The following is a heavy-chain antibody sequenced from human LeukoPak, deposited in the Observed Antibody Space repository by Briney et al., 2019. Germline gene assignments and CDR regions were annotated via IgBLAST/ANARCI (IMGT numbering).Heavy chain of an antibody. V-gene: IGHV3-53*01. CDR2: IYSGGST. J-gene: IGHJ3*02. CDR3: ARAGPQGPYYYDSSGYDFDI. CDR1: GFTVSSNY. Sequence: PGGSLRLSCAASGFTVSSNYMSWVRQAPGKGLEWVSVIYSGGSTYYADSVKGRFTISRDNSKNTLYLQMNSLRAEDTAVYYCARAGPQGPYYYDSSGYDFDIWGQGTMVTVSS. D-gene: IGHD3-22*01.